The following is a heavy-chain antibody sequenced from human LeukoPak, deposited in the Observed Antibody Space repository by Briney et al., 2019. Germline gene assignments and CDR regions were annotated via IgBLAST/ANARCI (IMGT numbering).Heavy chain of an antibody. CDR2: IYASGGA. CDR3: AREAPGGSGWTYFDY. D-gene: IGHD6-19*01. J-gene: IGHJ4*02. Sequence: SETLSLTCTVYGGSFSGYYWSWIRQPPGKGLEWIGYIYASGGANYNPSLKSRVTISLDSSENRFSLKLTSVTAADTAVYYCAREAPGGSGWTYFDYRGQGSLVTVSS. CDR1: GGSFSGYY. V-gene: IGHV4-59*01.